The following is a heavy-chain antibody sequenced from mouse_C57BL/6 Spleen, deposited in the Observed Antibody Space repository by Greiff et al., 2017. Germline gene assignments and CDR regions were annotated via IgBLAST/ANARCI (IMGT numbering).Heavy chain of an antibody. CDR3: AMTPITTDYYAMDD. CDR1: GYTFTSYW. V-gene: IGHV1-74*01. CDR2: IHPSDSDT. D-gene: IGHD1-2*01. Sequence: VQLQQPGAELVKPGASVKVSCKASGYTFTSYWMHWVKQRPGQGLEWIGRIHPSDSDTNYNQKFKGKATLTVDKSSSTAYMQLSSLTSEDSAVYYCAMTPITTDYYAMDDWGTGTSVTVSS. J-gene: IGHJ4*01.